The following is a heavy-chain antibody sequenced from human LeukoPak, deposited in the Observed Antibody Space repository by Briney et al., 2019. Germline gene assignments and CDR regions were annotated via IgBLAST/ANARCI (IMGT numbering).Heavy chain of an antibody. D-gene: IGHD2-15*01. J-gene: IGHJ4*02. CDR3: VRCSGGSCYQPLDF. Sequence: PGGSLRLTCSASGFTFISYAMYWVRQAPGKGLEYVSAISTNGGSTYYADSVKGRFTISRDNSKNSLYLQMSSLRAEDTAVYFCVRCSGGSCYQPLDFWGQGTLATVSS. V-gene: IGHV3-64D*06. CDR2: ISTNGGST. CDR1: GFTFISYA.